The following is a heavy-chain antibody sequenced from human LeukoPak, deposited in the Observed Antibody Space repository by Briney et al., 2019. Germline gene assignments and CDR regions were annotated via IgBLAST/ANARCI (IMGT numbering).Heavy chain of an antibody. Sequence: SETLSLTCTVSGGSISSSSYYWGWIRQPPGKGLEWIGSIYYSGSTYYNPSLKSRVTISVDTSKNQFSLKLSSVTAADTAVYYCARDPRIAVAGTGAFDIWGQGTMVTVSS. V-gene: IGHV4-39*07. J-gene: IGHJ3*02. D-gene: IGHD6-19*01. CDR2: IYYSGST. CDR1: GGSISSSSYY. CDR3: ARDPRIAVAGTGAFDI.